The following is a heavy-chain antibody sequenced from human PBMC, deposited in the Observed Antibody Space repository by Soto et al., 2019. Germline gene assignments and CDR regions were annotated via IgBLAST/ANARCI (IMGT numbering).Heavy chain of an antibody. J-gene: IGHJ6*02. CDR3: ARDLVGYYGSGSYYYGMDV. V-gene: IGHV4-30-4*01. CDR2: IYYSGST. D-gene: IGHD3-10*01. Sequence: SETLPLTCTVSGGSISSGDYYWSWIRQPPGKGLEWIGYIYYSGSTCYNPSLKSRVTISVDTSKNQFSLKLSSVTAADTAVYYCARDLVGYYGSGSYYYGMDVWGQGTTVTVS. CDR1: GGSISSGDYY.